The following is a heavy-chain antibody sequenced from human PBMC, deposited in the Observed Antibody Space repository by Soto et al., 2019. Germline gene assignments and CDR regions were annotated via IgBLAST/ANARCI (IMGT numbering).Heavy chain of an antibody. D-gene: IGHD5-12*01. V-gene: IGHV3-9*01. J-gene: IGHJ6*02. Sequence: EVQLIESGGGWVQPGTSLRVSCAASGFTFHEYAMRWVRQAPGKGLEWVSGISSDGDTIAYADSVQGRFTVFRDNAKNSLYLQMNSLRAEDTALYYCTKGGYDLIYYFGMDVLGQGTTVTVSS. CDR2: ISSDGDTI. CDR1: GFTFHEYA. CDR3: TKGGYDLIYYFGMDV.